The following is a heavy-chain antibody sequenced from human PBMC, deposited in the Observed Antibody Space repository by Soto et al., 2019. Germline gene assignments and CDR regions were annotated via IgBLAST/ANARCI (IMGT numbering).Heavy chain of an antibody. CDR2: ISYDGRHK. J-gene: IGHJ4*02. Sequence: GGSLRLSCAASGFTFSNHGMNWVRQAPGKGLEWLAVISYDGRHKYYADSVRGRFSISRDNSKNTLYLQIYSLRGEDTAVYYCAIHIRRHIYTYFDYWGQGTLVTVAS. D-gene: IGHD2-21*01. CDR1: GFTFSNHG. CDR3: AIHIRRHIYTYFDY. V-gene: IGHV3-30*03.